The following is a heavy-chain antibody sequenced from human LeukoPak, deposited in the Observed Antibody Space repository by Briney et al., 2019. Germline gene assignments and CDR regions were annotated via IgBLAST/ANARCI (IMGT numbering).Heavy chain of an antibody. CDR3: ASPPPNDGYSYGFFDY. CDR2: ISYSGSI. V-gene: IGHV4-59*01. J-gene: IGHJ4*02. Sequence: SETLSLTCNVSGASGGSISSYYWSWIRQPPGKGLEWIAYISYSGSINYNPSLKSRVTISLDTSNNQFSLRLSSVTVADTAVYYCASPPPNDGYSYGFFDYWGQGTLVTVSS. CDR1: GASGGSISSYY. D-gene: IGHD5-18*01.